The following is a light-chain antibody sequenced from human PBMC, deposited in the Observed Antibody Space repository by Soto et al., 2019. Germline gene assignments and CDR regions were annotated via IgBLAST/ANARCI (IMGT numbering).Light chain of an antibody. V-gene: IGKV3-20*01. CDR1: PRVSSTH. J-gene: IGKJ1*01. Sequence: EIVLTQSPGTLSLSPGESATLSCRASPRVSSTHLAWYQQKPGQAPRLLMHGASSRATGIPDRFSGSGSGTDFTLTISRLEPEDFALYYCQQFDSSSWTFGQGTKVDIK. CDR2: GAS. CDR3: QQFDSSSWT.